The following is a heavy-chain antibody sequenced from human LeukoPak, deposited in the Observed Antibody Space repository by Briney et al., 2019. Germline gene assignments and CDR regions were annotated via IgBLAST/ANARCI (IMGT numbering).Heavy chain of an antibody. CDR1: GGSISSSSYY. CDR3: ARRRNYDILTGYYNLFFDY. J-gene: IGHJ4*02. V-gene: IGHV4-39*01. D-gene: IGHD3-9*01. CDR2: IYYSEST. Sequence: SETLSLTCTVSGGSISSSSYYWGRIRQPPGKGLEWIGSIYYSESTYYNPSLKSRVTISVDTSKNQFSLKLSSVTAADTAVYYCARRRNYDILTGYYNLFFDYWGQGTLVTVSS.